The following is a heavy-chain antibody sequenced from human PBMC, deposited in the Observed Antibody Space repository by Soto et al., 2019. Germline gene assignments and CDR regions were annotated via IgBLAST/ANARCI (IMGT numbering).Heavy chain of an antibody. D-gene: IGHD2-21*02. V-gene: IGHV1-69*06. CDR3: AIKKGDPIGY. Sequence: ASVQVSCQASGGTFSSYSIRWVRQAPGQGLEWMGGIIPIFGTANYAQKFQGRVTITADKSTSTAYMELSSLRSEDTAVYYCAIKKGDPIGYWGQGTLVTVSS. CDR2: IIPIFGTA. CDR1: GGTFSSYS. J-gene: IGHJ4*02.